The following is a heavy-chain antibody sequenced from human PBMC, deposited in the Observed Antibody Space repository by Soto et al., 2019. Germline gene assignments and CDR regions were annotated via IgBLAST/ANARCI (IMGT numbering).Heavy chain of an antibody. Sequence: GGSLRLSCAASVFTVSSNYMSWVRQAPGKGLEWVSVIYSGGSTYYADSVKGWVTMTRDTSISTAYMELSRLRSDDTAVYYCARDLSQLSSSPHNWFDPWGQGTLVTVSS. V-gene: IGHV3-53*05. CDR1: VFTVSSNY. CDR2: IYSGGST. CDR3: ARDLSQLSSSPHNWFDP. J-gene: IGHJ5*02. D-gene: IGHD6-6*01.